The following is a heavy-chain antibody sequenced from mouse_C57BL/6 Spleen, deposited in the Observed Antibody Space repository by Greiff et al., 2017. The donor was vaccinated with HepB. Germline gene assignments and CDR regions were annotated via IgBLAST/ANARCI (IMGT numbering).Heavy chain of an antibody. V-gene: IGHV5-4*01. CDR3: AREGRYDGYYGFAY. Sequence: EVQLVESGGGLVKPGGSLKLSCAASGFTFSSYAMSWVRQTPEKRLEWVATISDGGSYTYYPDNVKGRFTISRDNAKNNLYLQMSHLKSEDTAVYYCAREGRYDGYYGFAYWGQGALVTVAA. D-gene: IGHD2-3*01. J-gene: IGHJ3*01. CDR1: GFTFSSYA. CDR2: ISDGGSYT.